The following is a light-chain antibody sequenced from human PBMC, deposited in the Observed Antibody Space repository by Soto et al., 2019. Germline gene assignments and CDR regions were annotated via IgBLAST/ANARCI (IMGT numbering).Light chain of an antibody. Sequence: QSVLTQPPSVSAAPGQKVTISCSGSSSNIGNNYVSWYQQLPGTAPKLLIYDNNKRPSGIPDRFSGSKSGTSATLGITGLQTGDEADYYCGTWDDSLRVVLFGGGTKLTVL. CDR1: SSNIGNNY. J-gene: IGLJ2*01. CDR2: DNN. V-gene: IGLV1-51*01. CDR3: GTWDDSLRVVL.